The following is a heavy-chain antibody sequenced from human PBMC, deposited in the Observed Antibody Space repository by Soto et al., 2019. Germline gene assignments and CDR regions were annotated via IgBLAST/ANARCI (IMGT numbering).Heavy chain of an antibody. V-gene: IGHV1-2*04. CDR3: ARESGGATATLDYYYFYMDV. CDR2: INPNSGVT. J-gene: IGHJ6*03. Sequence: QVQLVQSGAEVKKPGASVTVSCRSSGDTFTDYYMHWVRQAPGQGLEWMGWINPNSGVTKYAQKFQGWVTMTRDTSIRTVYMQLSGLRSDDTAVYYCARESGGATATLDYYYFYMDVWGTGTTVTVSS. CDR1: GDTFTDYY. D-gene: IGHD5-12*01.